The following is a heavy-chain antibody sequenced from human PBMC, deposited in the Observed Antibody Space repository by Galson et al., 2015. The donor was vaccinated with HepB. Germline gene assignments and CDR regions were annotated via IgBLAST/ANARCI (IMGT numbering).Heavy chain of an antibody. CDR1: GYTFSNYA. V-gene: IGHV1-18*01. J-gene: IGHJ5*02. CDR3: ARGGFQLLLSYLDP. CDR2: ISSYNGVT. D-gene: IGHD5-24*01. Sequence: QSGAEVKKPGASVKVSCTASGYTFSNYAINWVRQAPGQGLEWMGWISSYNGVTHYAQKVQGRVTMTTDTATNTAYMELRNLRTDDTAIYYCARGGFQLLLSYLDPGGQGTLVTVSS.